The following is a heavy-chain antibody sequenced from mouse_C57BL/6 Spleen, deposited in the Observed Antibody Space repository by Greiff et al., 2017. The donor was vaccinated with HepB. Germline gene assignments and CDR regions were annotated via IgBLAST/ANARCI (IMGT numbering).Heavy chain of an antibody. CDR1: GFTFSSYA. CDR2: ISDGGSYT. Sequence: DVHLVESGGGLVKPGGSLKLSCAASGFTFSSYAMSWVRQTPEKRLEWVATISDGGSYTYYPDNVKGRFTISRDNAKNNLYLQMSHLKSEDTAMYYCARVGYYGPWYFDVWGTGTTVTVSS. V-gene: IGHV5-4*01. D-gene: IGHD1-2*01. CDR3: ARVGYYGPWYFDV. J-gene: IGHJ1*03.